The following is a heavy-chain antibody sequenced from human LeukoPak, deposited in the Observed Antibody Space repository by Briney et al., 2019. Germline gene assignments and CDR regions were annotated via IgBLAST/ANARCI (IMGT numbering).Heavy chain of an antibody. Sequence: SETLSLTCAVYGGSFSSYYWSWIRQPPGKGLEWIGEIYHSGGTNYNPSLKSRITISVDKSQNQFSLKVNSLTAADTAVYYCARAVHYSGTSDQYTGGWYYFDFWGQGTRVTVSS. J-gene: IGHJ4*02. CDR2: IYHSGGT. D-gene: IGHD3-10*01. CDR3: ARAVHYSGTSDQYTGGWYYFDF. CDR1: GGSFSSYY. V-gene: IGHV4-34*01.